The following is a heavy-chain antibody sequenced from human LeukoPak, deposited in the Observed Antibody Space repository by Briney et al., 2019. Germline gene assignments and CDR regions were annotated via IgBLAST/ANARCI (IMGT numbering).Heavy chain of an antibody. J-gene: IGHJ4*02. CDR1: GFTFSSYG. Sequence: GGSLRLSCAASGFTFSSYGMHWVRQAPGKGLEWVAFIRYDGSNKYYAYSVKGRFTISRDNSKNTLYLQMNSLRAEDTAVYYCAKARWYWDYWGQGTLVTVSS. CDR2: IRYDGSNK. V-gene: IGHV3-30*02. CDR3: AKARWYWDY. D-gene: IGHD6-13*01.